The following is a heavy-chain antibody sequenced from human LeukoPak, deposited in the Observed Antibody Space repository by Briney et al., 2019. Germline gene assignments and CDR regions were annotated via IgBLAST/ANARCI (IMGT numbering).Heavy chain of an antibody. J-gene: IGHJ6*02. V-gene: IGHV1-2*04. Sequence: GASVKVSCKASGYTFTSYGISWVRQAPGQGLEWMGWINPNSGGTNYAQKFQGWVTMTRDTSISTAYMELSRLRSDDTAVYYCATTPKTLPLYSSSWDYYGMDVWGQGTTVTVSS. D-gene: IGHD6-6*01. CDR2: INPNSGGT. CDR3: ATTPKTLPLYSSSWDYYGMDV. CDR1: GYTFTSYG.